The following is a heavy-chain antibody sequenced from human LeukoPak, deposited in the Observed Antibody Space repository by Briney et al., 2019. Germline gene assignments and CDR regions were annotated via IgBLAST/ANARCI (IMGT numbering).Heavy chain of an antibody. CDR3: AKPGYDILTGYYMGAFDI. Sequence: GGSLRLSCAASGFTFDNSWIHWVRQGPGRGLVWVSRISPDGITTNYADSVKGRFTISRDNSKNTLYLQMNSLRAEDTAVYHCAKPGYDILTGYYMGAFDIWGQGTMVTVSS. D-gene: IGHD3-9*01. V-gene: IGHV3-74*01. J-gene: IGHJ3*02. CDR1: GFTFDNSW. CDR2: ISPDGITT.